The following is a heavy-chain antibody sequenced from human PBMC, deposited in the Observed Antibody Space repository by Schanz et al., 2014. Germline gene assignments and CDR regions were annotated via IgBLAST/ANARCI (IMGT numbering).Heavy chain of an antibody. D-gene: IGHD6-13*01. CDR3: ASSGAGYSSSWDFDY. V-gene: IGHV1-18*01. J-gene: IGHJ4*02. CDR2: ISAYTNNT. Sequence: QVQLVQSGAEVKKPGASVKVSCKASGYTFISYGIKWVRQAPGQGLEWMGWISAYTNNTNYALKLQGRVTMTTDTSTGTAYMELRSLRSDDTAVYYCASSGAGYSSSWDFDYWGQGTLVNVSS. CDR1: GYTFISYG.